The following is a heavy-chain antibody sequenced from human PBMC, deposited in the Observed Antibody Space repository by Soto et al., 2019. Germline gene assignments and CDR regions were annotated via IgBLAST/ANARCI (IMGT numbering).Heavy chain of an antibody. Sequence: GGSLRLSCAASGFTFSDYYMSWIRQAPGKGLDWVSYISSSGSTIYYADSVKGRFTISRDNAKNSLYLQMNSLRAEDTAVYYCARDYYDFWSGYNYYYYMDVWGKGTTVTVSS. D-gene: IGHD3-3*01. CDR3: ARDYYDFWSGYNYYYYMDV. CDR1: GFTFSDYY. CDR2: ISSSGSTI. J-gene: IGHJ6*03. V-gene: IGHV3-11*01.